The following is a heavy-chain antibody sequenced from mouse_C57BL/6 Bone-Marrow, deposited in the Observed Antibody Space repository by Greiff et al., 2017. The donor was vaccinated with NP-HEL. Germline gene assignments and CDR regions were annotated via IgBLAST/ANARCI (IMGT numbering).Heavy chain of an antibody. CDR2: IYPRSGNT. D-gene: IGHD2-4*01. CDR3: AKPIYYDYHTFDY. CDR1: GYTFTSYG. J-gene: IGHJ2*01. Sequence: VKLMESGAELARPGASVKLSCKASGYTFTSYGISWVKQRTGQGLEWIGEIYPRSGNTYYNEKFKGKATLTADKSSSTAYMKLRSLTSEDSAVYFCAKPIYYDYHTFDYWGQGTTLTVSS. V-gene: IGHV1-81*01.